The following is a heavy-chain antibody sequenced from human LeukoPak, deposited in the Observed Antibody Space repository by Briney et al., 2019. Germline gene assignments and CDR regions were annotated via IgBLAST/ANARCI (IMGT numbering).Heavy chain of an antibody. D-gene: IGHD3-10*01. CDR2: ISYEGSNK. J-gene: IGHJ6*02. CDR1: VFTLSRLG. CDR3: AKDLFGELLHYYGMDV. V-gene: IGHV3-30*18. Sequence: GRSLRLSCAVSVFTLSRLGMHWAREAPGKGLEWGAVISYEGSNKYYADAVKGRITISRDNSKNTMYLQMNSLGAEDTAVYYCAKDLFGELLHYYGMDVGGQETTVTLSS.